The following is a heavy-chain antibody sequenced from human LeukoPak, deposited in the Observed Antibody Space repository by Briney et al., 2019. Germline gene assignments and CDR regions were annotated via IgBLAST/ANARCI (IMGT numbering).Heavy chain of an antibody. CDR2: IGTAGDT. CDR3: ARGHMLTGYYNFAWFDP. V-gene: IGHV3-13*01. Sequence: PGGSLRLSCAASGFTFSSYDMHWVRQPTGKGLEWVSAIGTAGDTYYSHSVQGRFTIPRENAKNSLYLHMNSLSVGDTAVYFCARGHMLTGYYNFAWFDPWGQGTLVTVSS. D-gene: IGHD3-9*01. J-gene: IGHJ5*02. CDR1: GFTFSSYD.